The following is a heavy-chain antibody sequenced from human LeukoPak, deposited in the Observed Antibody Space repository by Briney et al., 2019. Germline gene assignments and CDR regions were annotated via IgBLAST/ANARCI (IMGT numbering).Heavy chain of an antibody. CDR3: ARFYDILTGNWFDP. Sequence: SQTLSLTCTVSGGSISSGDYYWSWIRQPPGKGLEWIGYIYYTGSTNYNPSLKSRVTISVDTSKNQFSLKLSSVTAADTAVYYCARFYDILTGNWFDPWGQGTLVTVSS. CDR2: IYYTGST. V-gene: IGHV4-61*08. CDR1: GGSISSGDYY. D-gene: IGHD3-9*01. J-gene: IGHJ5*02.